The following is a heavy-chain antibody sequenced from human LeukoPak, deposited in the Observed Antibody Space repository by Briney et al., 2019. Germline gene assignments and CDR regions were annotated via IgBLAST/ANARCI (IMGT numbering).Heavy chain of an antibody. CDR2: INHSGST. CDR3: ARRAYYYGSGSYGMDV. Sequence: SETLSLTCAVYGGSFSGYYWSWIRQPPGKGLEWIGEINHSGSTNYNPSLKSPVTISVDTSKNQFSLKLSSVTAADTAVYYCARRAYYYGSGSYGMDVWGKGTTVTVSS. V-gene: IGHV4-34*01. D-gene: IGHD3-10*01. J-gene: IGHJ6*04. CDR1: GGSFSGYY.